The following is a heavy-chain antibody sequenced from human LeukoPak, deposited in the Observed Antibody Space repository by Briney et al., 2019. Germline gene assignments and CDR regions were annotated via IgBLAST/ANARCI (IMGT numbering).Heavy chain of an antibody. Sequence: PGGSLGLSCEASGFTFSSYAISWVRQAPGKGLEWVSGISGSGGSILYADSVKGRFTISRDRSQNTLYLQMNSLRAEDTAVYYCARMSYYDFWTGSDDYWGQGTLVTVSS. D-gene: IGHD3-3*01. CDR3: ARMSYYDFWTGSDDY. J-gene: IGHJ4*02. CDR1: GFTFSSYA. V-gene: IGHV3-23*01. CDR2: ISGSGGSI.